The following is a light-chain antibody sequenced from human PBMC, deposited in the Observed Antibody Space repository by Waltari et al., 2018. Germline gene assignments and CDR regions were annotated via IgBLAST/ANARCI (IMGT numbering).Light chain of an antibody. CDR3: QQYDYWPWT. V-gene: IGKV3D-15*01. J-gene: IGKJ1*01. CDR1: PSFRST. CDR2: GTS. Sequence: IVMTQSPATLSLSPGESATLPCRASPSFRSTFAWFQQKPGQPPRLLIYGTSTRATGIPARFTGSGSGTEFSLTISSLQPEDFATYYCQQYDYWPWTFGQGTRVETK.